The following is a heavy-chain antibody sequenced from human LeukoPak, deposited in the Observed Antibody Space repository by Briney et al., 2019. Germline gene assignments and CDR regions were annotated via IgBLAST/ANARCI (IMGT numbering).Heavy chain of an antibody. CDR2: INPNSGGT. CDR3: ARAANSFLEWSNXDX. D-gene: IGHD3-3*01. J-gene: IGHJ4*02. Sequence: ASVKVSCKASGYTFTGNYMHWVRQAPGQGLEWMGWINPNSGGTNYAQKLQGRVTMTRDTSISTAYMELSRLRSDDTAVYYCARAANSFLEWSNXDXXGQGXXVTV. CDR1: GYTFTGNY. V-gene: IGHV1-2*02.